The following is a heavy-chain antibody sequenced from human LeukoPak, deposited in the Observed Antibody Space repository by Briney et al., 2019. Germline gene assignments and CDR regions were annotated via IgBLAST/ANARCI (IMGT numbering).Heavy chain of an antibody. V-gene: IGHV3-48*03. J-gene: IGHJ4*02. CDR2: ISTSGGTT. D-gene: IGHD1-26*01. Sequence: PGGSLRLSCAASGFTFISYEMNWVRQAPGKGLEWVSHISTSGGTTYYADSVKGRFTISRDNAKNSLYLEMNSLRVDDTSVYYCVRGAPFDYWGQGTLVTVSS. CDR1: GFTFISYE. CDR3: VRGAPFDY.